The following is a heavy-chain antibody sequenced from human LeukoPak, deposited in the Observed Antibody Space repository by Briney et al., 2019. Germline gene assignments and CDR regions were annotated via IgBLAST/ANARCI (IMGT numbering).Heavy chain of an antibody. CDR3: ASQASGGSYYFDY. J-gene: IGHJ4*02. CDR2: ISPSGGST. V-gene: IGHV1-46*01. D-gene: IGHD1-26*01. Sequence: ASVKVSCKAFGYTFTSNYMHWVRQAPGQGPEWMGVISPSGGSTTYAQKFQGRVTITADESTSTAYMELSSLRSEDTAVYYCASQASGGSYYFDYWGQGTLVTVSS. CDR1: GYTFTSNY.